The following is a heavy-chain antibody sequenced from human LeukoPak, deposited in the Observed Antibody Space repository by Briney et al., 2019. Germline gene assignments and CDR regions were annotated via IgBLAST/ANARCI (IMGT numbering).Heavy chain of an antibody. D-gene: IGHD5-12*01. CDR1: GYTFTGYY. CDR3: ARSVYSGYDFDY. CDR2: INPNSGGT. V-gene: IGHV1-2*02. Sequence: ASVKVSCTASGYTFTGYYMHWVRQAPGQGLEWMGWINPNSGGTNYAQKFQGRVTMTRDTSISTAYMELSRLRSDDTAVYYCARSVYSGYDFDYWGQGTLVTVSS. J-gene: IGHJ4*02.